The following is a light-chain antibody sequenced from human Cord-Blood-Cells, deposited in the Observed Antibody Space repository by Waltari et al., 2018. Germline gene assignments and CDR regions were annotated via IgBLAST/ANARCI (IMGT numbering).Light chain of an antibody. CDR3: QQSYSTHT. V-gene: IGKV1-39*01. Sequence: DIQMTQSPSSLSASVGDRVTITCRASQSISSYLNWYKQKPGKAPKLLIYAASSLQSGVPSRFSGSGAVTDFTLTISSLQPEDFATYYCQQSYSTHTFGQGTKLEIK. CDR1: QSISSY. J-gene: IGKJ2*01. CDR2: AAS.